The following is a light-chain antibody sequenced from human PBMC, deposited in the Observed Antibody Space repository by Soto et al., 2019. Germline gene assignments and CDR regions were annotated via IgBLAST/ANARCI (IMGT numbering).Light chain of an antibody. CDR3: QQYGKSPLT. CDR2: DAS. V-gene: IGKV1-5*01. Sequence: DIQMTQFPSALSASVGDRVTITCRASQNVNNWLAWYQHKPGKAPQLLIYDASVLETGVPSRFSGSGSGTEFTLAISGLQSDDFAVYYCQQYGKSPLTFGGGTKVDIK. J-gene: IGKJ4*01. CDR1: QNVNNW.